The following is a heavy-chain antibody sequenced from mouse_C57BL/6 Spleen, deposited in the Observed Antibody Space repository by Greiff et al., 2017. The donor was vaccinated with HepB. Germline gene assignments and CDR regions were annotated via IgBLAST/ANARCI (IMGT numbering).Heavy chain of an antibody. CDR1: GYTFTSYG. J-gene: IGHJ3*01. CDR3: AIGIYYDPSAY. D-gene: IGHD2-4*01. V-gene: IGHV1-81*01. CDR2: IYPRSGNT. Sequence: VQVVESGAELARPGASVKLSCKASGYTFTSYGISWVKQRTGQGLEWIGEIYPRSGNTYYNEKFKGKATLTADKSSSTAYMELRSLTSEDSAVYFCAIGIYYDPSAYWGQGTLVTVSA.